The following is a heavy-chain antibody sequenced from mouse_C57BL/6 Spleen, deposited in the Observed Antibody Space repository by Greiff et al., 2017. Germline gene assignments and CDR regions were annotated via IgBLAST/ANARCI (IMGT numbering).Heavy chain of an antibody. V-gene: IGHV2-2*01. CDR2: IWSGGST. D-gene: IGHD4-1*01. J-gene: IGHJ2*01. CDR3: ARKKLGLDY. CDR1: GFSLTSYG. Sequence: VHLVESGPGLVQPSQSLSITCTVSGFSLTSYGLHWVRQSPGKGLEWLGVIWSGGSTDYYAAFISRLSISKDNSKIQVFFKMNSLQADDTAIYYCARKKLGLDYWGQGTTLTVSS.